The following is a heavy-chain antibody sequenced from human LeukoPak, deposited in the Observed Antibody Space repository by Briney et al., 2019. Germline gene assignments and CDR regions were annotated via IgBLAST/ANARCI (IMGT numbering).Heavy chain of an antibody. D-gene: IGHD2-2*01. CDR3: ARGHCSSTSCYLQRYYYYMDV. CDR1: GGTFSSYA. CDR2: IIPIFGTA. Sequence: ASVKVSCKASGGTFSSYAISWVRQAPGQGLEWMGGIIPIFGTANYAQKFQGRVTITTDESTSTAYMELSSLRSEDTAVYYCARGHCSSTSCYLQRYYYYMDVWGKVTTVTVSS. V-gene: IGHV1-69*05. J-gene: IGHJ6*03.